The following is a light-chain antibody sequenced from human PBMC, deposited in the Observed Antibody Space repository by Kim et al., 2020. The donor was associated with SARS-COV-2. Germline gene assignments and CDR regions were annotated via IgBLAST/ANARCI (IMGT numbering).Light chain of an antibody. CDR3: QKYDSVPWT. CDR1: QDISNY. CDR2: AAS. J-gene: IGKJ1*01. V-gene: IGKV1-27*01. Sequence: DIQMTQSPSSLSASVGDRVTITCRASQDISNYLAWYQQKPGKVPKLLIYAASSLQSGVPSRFGGSGSGTDFTLTITSLQPEDVATYYCQKYDSVPWTFGPGPRVEIK.